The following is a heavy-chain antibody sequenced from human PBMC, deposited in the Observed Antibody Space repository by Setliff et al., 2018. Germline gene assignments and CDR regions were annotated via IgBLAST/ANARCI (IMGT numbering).Heavy chain of an antibody. V-gene: IGHV4-39*01. J-gene: IGHJ2*01. CDR2: IYYSGST. CDR1: GGSISSSSYY. CDR3: ARQAAEVGFDI. Sequence: SETLSLTCTVSGGSISSSSYYWGWIRQPPGKGLEWIGSIYYSGSTYYNPSLKSRVTISVDTSKNQFSLKLSSVTAADTAVYYCARQAAEVGFDIWGRGTLVTVSS. D-gene: IGHD1-26*01.